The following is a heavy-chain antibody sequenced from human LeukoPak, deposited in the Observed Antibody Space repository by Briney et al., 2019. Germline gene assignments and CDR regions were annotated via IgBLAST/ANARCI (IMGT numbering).Heavy chain of an antibody. CDR1: GYTFTSYG. D-gene: IGHD4-17*01. Sequence: ASVKVSCKASGYTFTSYGISWVRQAPGQGLEWMGWISAYNGNTNYAQKLQGRVTMTTDTSTSTAYMELRSLRSDDTAVYYCARRSDDYGDYGDAFDIWGQGTMVTVSS. CDR3: ARRSDDYGDYGDAFDI. J-gene: IGHJ3*02. CDR2: ISAYNGNT. V-gene: IGHV1-18*01.